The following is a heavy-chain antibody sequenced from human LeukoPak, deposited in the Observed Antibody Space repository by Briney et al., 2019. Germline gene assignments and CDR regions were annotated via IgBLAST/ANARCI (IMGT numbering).Heavy chain of an antibody. CDR2: IYTSGST. Sequence: PSQTLSLTCTVSGGSISSGSYYWSWIRQPAGKGLEWIGRIYTSGSTNYNPSLKSRVTISVDTSKNQFSLKLSSVTAADTAVYYCARGLRWFWSGYPKVGFDPWGQGTLVTVSS. CDR1: GGSISSGSYY. D-gene: IGHD3-3*01. V-gene: IGHV4-61*02. J-gene: IGHJ5*02. CDR3: ARGLRWFWSGYPKVGFDP.